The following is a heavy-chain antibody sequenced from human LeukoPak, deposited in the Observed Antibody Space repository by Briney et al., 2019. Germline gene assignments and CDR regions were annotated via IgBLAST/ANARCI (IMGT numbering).Heavy chain of an antibody. Sequence: PGGSLRLSCAASGFTFSSYATSWVRQAPGTGLEWVANIKQDGSEKYYVDSVKGRFTISRDNAKNSLHLQMNSLRVEDTAVYYCARKTGDCWGQGTLVIVSS. J-gene: IGHJ4*02. CDR1: GFTFSSYA. CDR3: ARKTGDC. CDR2: IKQDGSEK. D-gene: IGHD1-14*01. V-gene: IGHV3-7*01.